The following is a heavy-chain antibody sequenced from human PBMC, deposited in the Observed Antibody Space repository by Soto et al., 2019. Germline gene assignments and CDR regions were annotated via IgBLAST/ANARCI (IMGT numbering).Heavy chain of an antibody. D-gene: IGHD2-2*01. CDR3: ARTYCTTASCQAHGMDV. Sequence: QVQLQESGPGLVKPSETLSLTCTVSGGSVNSGSYYWTWIRQPPGKGLEWIGYLYYNTNTNYNRSPKSGDTIAVDTSKDQFSLKLSSVTAADTAVYYCARTYCTTASCQAHGMDVWGQGTTVTVSS. CDR1: GGSVNSGSYY. CDR2: LYYNTNT. J-gene: IGHJ6*02. V-gene: IGHV4-61*01.